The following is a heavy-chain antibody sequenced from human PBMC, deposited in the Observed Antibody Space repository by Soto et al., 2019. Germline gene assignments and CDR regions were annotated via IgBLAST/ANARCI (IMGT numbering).Heavy chain of an antibody. CDR2: IYHSGTT. D-gene: IGHD6-13*01. Sequence: ASETLSLTCTVSGCPITFYYWNWIRPAPGKGLEWIGYIYHSGTTNYSPSLKSRVTISVDTSKNQFPLKLKSVPVADTAIYYCAVLSHGYFLPWGPGTLVTVSS. CDR1: GCPITFYY. V-gene: IGHV4-59*01. CDR3: AVLSHGYFLP. J-gene: IGHJ1*01.